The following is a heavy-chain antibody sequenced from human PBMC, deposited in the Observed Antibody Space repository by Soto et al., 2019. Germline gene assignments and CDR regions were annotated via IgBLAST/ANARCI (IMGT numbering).Heavy chain of an antibody. Sequence: GESLKISCKGSGYRFSSYWIAWVRQMPGKGLEWMGIIYPGDSDTRYSPSFEGQVTISADKSNSTAYLQWSSLKASDTAMYYCARQGSNGAYYYYGMDVWGQGTTVIV. CDR1: GYRFSSYW. D-gene: IGHD3-16*01. V-gene: IGHV5-51*01. CDR3: ARQGSNGAYYYYGMDV. J-gene: IGHJ6*02. CDR2: IYPGDSDT.